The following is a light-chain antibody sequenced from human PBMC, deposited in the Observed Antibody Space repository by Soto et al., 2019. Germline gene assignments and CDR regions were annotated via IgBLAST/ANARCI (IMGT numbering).Light chain of an antibody. V-gene: IGKV3-15*01. CDR1: QSVSSN. CDR3: QQYDNWPPWT. CDR2: GAS. J-gene: IGKJ1*01. Sequence: EIVMTQSPATLSVSPGERATLSCRASQSVSSNLAWYQQKPGQAPRLLIYGASTRATRLPARFSGSGSGTEFTLTISSLQSEDFAVYYCQQYDNWPPWTFGQGTKVEIK.